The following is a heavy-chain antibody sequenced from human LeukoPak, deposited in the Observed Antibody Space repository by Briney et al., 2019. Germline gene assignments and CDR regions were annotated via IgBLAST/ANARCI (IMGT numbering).Heavy chain of an antibody. CDR1: GFTLSSYE. Sequence: GGSLRLSCAASGFTLSSYEMNWVRQAPGKGLEWLSYISSSGSTIYYADSVKGRFTVSRDNAENSLYLQMNSLRAEDTAVYYCARNTATSRAFDYWGQGTLVTVSS. V-gene: IGHV3-48*03. CDR3: ARNTATSRAFDY. CDR2: ISSSGSTI. J-gene: IGHJ4*02. D-gene: IGHD5-18*01.